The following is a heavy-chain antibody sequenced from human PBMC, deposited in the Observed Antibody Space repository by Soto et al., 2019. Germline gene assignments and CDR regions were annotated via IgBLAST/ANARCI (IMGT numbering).Heavy chain of an antibody. CDR2: ISSSGYI. CDR3: ARDCGGGSCYPGMDV. V-gene: IGHV3-21*01. Sequence: GGSLRLSCAASGFNFNSYTINWVRQAPGKRLEWLSSISSSGYIFSTDSVRGRFTISRDNAKNSVYLQINSLRAEDTAVYFCARDCGGGSCYPGMDVWGQGTTVTVSS. J-gene: IGHJ6*02. CDR1: GFNFNSYT. D-gene: IGHD2-15*01.